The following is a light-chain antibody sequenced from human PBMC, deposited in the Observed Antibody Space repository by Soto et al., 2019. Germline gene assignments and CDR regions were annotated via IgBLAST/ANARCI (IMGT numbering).Light chain of an antibody. Sequence: DVVMTQSPLSLPVTLGQPASISCRSSQSLVHSDGNTYLNWFQQRPGQSPRRLIYKVSNRDSGVPDRFSGSGAGTDFTLRISRVEAGDVGVYYCVHAIRWPWTFGHGTKVETK. CDR2: KVS. CDR3: VHAIRWPWT. V-gene: IGKV2-30*02. J-gene: IGKJ1*01. CDR1: QSLVHSDGNTY.